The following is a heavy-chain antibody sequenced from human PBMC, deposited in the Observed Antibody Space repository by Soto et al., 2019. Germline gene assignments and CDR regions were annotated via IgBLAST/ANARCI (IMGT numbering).Heavy chain of an antibody. CDR3: ARDLIAAAGPYCYYYMDF. D-gene: IGHD6-13*01. J-gene: IGHJ6*03. CDR1: VDRVSSNSAA. V-gene: IGHV6-1*01. CDR2: TYYRSKWYN. Sequence: QSQTLSLTCAISVDRVSSNSAAWNWIRQSPSRGLEWLGRTYYRSKWYNDYALSVKSRITINPNTSKNQFSLQLISVNPENSDVYYWARDLIAAAGPYCYYYMDFWGKGTPVTVSS.